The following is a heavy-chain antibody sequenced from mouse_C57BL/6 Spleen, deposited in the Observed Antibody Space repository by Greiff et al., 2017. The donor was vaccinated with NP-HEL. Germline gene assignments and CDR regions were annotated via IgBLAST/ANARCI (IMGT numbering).Heavy chain of an antibody. CDR1: GYTFTSSG. V-gene: IGHV1-81*01. CDR2: LYPRSGTT. Sequence: QVQLQQSGAYLSPPGASVKLSCKASGYTFTSSGISWVQQRTGQGLEWIGELYPRSGTTYYNEKFKGKATLTADKSSSTAYIALRTLTSEDSAVSFCASSYYYDSSCYFGVWGTGATLTVSS. D-gene: IGHD1-1*01. CDR3: ASSYYYDSSCYFGV. J-gene: IGHJ1*03.